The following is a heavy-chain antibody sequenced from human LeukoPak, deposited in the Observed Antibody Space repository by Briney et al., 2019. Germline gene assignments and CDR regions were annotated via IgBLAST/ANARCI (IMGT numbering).Heavy chain of an antibody. CDR1: GGSFSGYY. V-gene: IGHV4-34*01. D-gene: IGHD1-1*01. CDR2: INHSGST. CDR3: AKLDWNGYFDY. J-gene: IGHJ4*02. Sequence: SETLSLTCAVYGGSFSGYYWSWIRQPPGKGLEWIGEINHSGSTNYNPSLKSRVTISVDTSKNQFSLKLSSVTAADTAVYYCAKLDWNGYFDYWGQGTLVTVSS.